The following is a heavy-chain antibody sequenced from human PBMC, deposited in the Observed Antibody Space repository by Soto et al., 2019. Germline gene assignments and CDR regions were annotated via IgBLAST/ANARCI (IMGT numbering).Heavy chain of an antibody. J-gene: IGHJ5*02. CDR2: ISGSGGRT. D-gene: IGHD3-22*01. V-gene: IGHV3-23*01. CDR3: ARDDTANYYDSSGYYGLVGPDP. Sequence: GGSLRLSCAASGFTFSSYAMSWVRQAPGKGLEWVSAISGSGGRTYYADSVKGRFTISRDNSKNTLYLQMNSLRAEDTAVYYCARDDTANYYDSSGYYGLVGPDPWGQGTLVTVSS. CDR1: GFTFSSYA.